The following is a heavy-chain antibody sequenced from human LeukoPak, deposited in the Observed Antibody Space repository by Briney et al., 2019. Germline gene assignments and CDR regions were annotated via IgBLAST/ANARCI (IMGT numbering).Heavy chain of an antibody. CDR3: AEDGLSARALNYDHDI. Sequence: GGSLRLSCAASRFTFSNAWMSWVRQAPGKGLEWVGRIKSKTDGGTTDYAAPVKGRFTISRDNSENTLYLQMNSLRADDTALYYCAEDGLSARALNYDHDIWGQGTMVTVSS. CDR2: IKSKTDGGTT. D-gene: IGHD3-22*01. V-gene: IGHV3-15*01. J-gene: IGHJ3*02. CDR1: RFTFSNAW.